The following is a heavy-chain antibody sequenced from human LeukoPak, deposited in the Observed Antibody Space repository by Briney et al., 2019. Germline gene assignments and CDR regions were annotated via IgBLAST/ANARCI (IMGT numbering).Heavy chain of an antibody. D-gene: IGHD3-9*01. CDR3: AKAQYYNILTGFYVRRGLDY. V-gene: IGHV3-30*02. CDR1: RFTFSNYE. J-gene: IGHJ4*02. Sequence: PGGSLRFSCATSRFTFSNYEMNWVRQAPGKGLEWVAFIRYDGSNKYYADSVKGRFTISRDNSKNTLYLRMNSLRDEDTAVYYCAKAQYYNILTGFYVRRGLDYWGQGTLVTVSS. CDR2: IRYDGSNK.